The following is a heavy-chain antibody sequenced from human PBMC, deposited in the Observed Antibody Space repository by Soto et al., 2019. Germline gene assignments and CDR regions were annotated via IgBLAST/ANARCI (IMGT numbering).Heavy chain of an antibody. CDR3: VRGGHGSGSYLGSH. CDR2: IRQDGGSQ. V-gene: IGHV3-7*03. J-gene: IGHJ4*02. D-gene: IGHD3-10*01. CDR1: GLTFTTYW. Sequence: GSLRLSCVVSGLTFTTYWMSWVRQAPGKGLEWVANIRQDGGSQYYVDSVKGRFTISRDNAKNSVYLQMDSLRAEGTAVYYCVRGGHGSGSYLGSHWGQGVLVTVSS.